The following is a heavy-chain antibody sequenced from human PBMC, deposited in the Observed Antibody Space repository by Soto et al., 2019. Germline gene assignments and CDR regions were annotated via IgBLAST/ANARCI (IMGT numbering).Heavy chain of an antibody. D-gene: IGHD3-16*01. Sequence: SETLSLTCTVCGGSINSSSHFWGWVRQPAGKGREGIGTIYFTGHSSYTPSLKSRLTMSIDTSKKHFSLRLNSVTAADTAVYYCAGQTCTIPAASYGRSNWFEPWGPGTLVIVCS. CDR1: GGSINSSSHF. J-gene: IGHJ5*02. V-gene: IGHV4-39*01. CDR3: AGQTCTIPAASYGRSNWFEP. CDR2: IYFTGHS.